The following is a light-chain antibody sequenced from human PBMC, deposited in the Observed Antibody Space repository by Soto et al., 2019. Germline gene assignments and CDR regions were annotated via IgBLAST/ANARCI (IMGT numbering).Light chain of an antibody. CDR3: ILYMGSGIGV. CDR1: SGSVSTSYY. Sequence: QNVVTQESSVSVSPGWTVTLTCGLSSGSVSTSYYPTWYQQTPGQAPRTLIYSTNTRPSGVPDRFSGSILESKAALTITGAPADDESDYYCILYMGSGIGVFGGGTQLTVL. CDR2: STN. J-gene: IGLJ3*02. V-gene: IGLV8-61*01.